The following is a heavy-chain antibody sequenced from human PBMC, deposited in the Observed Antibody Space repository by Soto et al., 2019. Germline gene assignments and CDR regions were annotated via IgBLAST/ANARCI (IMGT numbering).Heavy chain of an antibody. CDR3: ARLATRYYIDY. Sequence: QVQLQESGPGLVKPSETLSLTCTVSGGSISSYYWSWIRQPPGKGLEWIGYIYYSGSTNYNPSLKRGVTISVDTSKNQFSLKMSSVTAADTAVYYCARLATRYYIDYWGQGTLVIVSS. CDR2: IYYSGST. V-gene: IGHV4-59*01. J-gene: IGHJ4*02. D-gene: IGHD1-1*01. CDR1: GGSISSYY.